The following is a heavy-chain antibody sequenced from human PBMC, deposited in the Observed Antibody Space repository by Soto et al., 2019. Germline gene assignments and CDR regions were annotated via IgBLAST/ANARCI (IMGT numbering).Heavy chain of an antibody. D-gene: IGHD2-2*01. Sequence: SPGLSLTFPVAAGSFSCYYLRWVRQTPGKGLEWIGDINHTGGSNYNPSLKSRVMISVDTAKTQFSLNVTSVTAADTAVYYCAREVGYYSATRRNLYFDYWGPGTLVTVSS. V-gene: IGHV4-34*01. J-gene: IGHJ4*02. CDR2: INHTGGS. CDR1: AGSFSCYY. CDR3: AREVGYYSATRRNLYFDY.